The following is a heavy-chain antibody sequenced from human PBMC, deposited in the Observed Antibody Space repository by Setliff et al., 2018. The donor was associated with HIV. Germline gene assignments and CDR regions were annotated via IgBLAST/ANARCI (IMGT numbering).Heavy chain of an antibody. J-gene: IGHJ2*01. Sequence: ASVKVSCKAAGYSFAAYYIHWVRQAPGQGLEWMGWINPNSGGTNYAQKFQGRVTLTRDTSISTANMELSGLRSDDTAVYYCARDPALTYSGYVYWYFDLWGRGTLITVSS. D-gene: IGHD5-12*01. CDR3: ARDPALTYSGYVYWYFDL. CDR1: GYSFAAYY. V-gene: IGHV1-2*02. CDR2: INPNSGGT.